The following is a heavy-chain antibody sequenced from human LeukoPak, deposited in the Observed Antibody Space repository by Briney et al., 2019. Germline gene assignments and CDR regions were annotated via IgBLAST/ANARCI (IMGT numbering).Heavy chain of an antibody. J-gene: IGHJ4*02. Sequence: GGSLRLSCAASGFTFSSHWMHWVRQAPGKGLVWVSRINSDGSSTSYADSVKGRFTISRDNAKNTLYLQMNGLRAEDTAVYYCARGFGYSSGWYVSWGQGTLVTVSS. CDR2: INSDGSST. D-gene: IGHD6-19*01. CDR3: ARGFGYSSGWYVS. CDR1: GFTFSSHW. V-gene: IGHV3-74*01.